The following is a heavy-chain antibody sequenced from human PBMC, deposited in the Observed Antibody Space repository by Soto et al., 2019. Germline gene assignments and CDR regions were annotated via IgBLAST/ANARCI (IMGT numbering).Heavy chain of an antibody. CDR2: MNAGVGYT. V-gene: IGHV1-3*01. CDR3: ARDTGYTSGSLKY. CDR1: GYTFTDYA. J-gene: IGHJ4*02. D-gene: IGHD5-18*01. Sequence: HVELVQSGADVKKPGASVTISCKASGYTFTDYALHWVRQAPGQRLEWMGWMNAGVGYTLYSQKIQGRITITRDPSASTAYMELNSLKSEDTAIYYCARDTGYTSGSLKYWGPGTLVTVSS.